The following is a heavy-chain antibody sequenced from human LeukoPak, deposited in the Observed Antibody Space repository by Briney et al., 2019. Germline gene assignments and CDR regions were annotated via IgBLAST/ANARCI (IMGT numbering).Heavy chain of an antibody. D-gene: IGHD5-18*01. J-gene: IGHJ3*02. CDR3: ARGRGYSYVIDAFDI. CDR2: IYYSGST. CDR1: GGSISSYY. Sequence: PSETLSLTCTVSGGSISSYYWSWIRQPPGKGLEWIGYIYYSGSTNYNPSLKNRVTISVDTSKNQFSLKLSSVTAADTAVYYCARGRGYSYVIDAFDIWGQGTMVTVSS. V-gene: IGHV4-59*01.